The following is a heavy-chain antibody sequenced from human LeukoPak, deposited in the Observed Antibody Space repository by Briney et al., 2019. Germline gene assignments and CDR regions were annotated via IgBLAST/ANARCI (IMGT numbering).Heavy chain of an antibody. CDR2: VNPSGGST. J-gene: IGHJ4*02. D-gene: IGHD3-10*01. V-gene: IGHV1-46*01. CDR1: GYTFTSYY. CDR3: ARALLEKAYGSGSYYIFDY. Sequence: ASVKVSCKASGYTFTSYYMHWVRQAPGQGLDWMGVVNPSGGSTSYAQKFQGRVTMTRDTSISTAYMELSRLRSDDTAVYYCARALLEKAYGSGSYYIFDYWGQGTLVTVSS.